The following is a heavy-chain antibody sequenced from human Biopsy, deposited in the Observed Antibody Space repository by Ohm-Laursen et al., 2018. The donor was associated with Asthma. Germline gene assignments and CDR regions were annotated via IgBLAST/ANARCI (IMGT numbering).Heavy chain of an antibody. CDR1: GYIFTSYW. D-gene: IGHD3-10*01. Sequence: EPLKISCKASGYIFTSYWFGWVRQMPGKGLEWRVVIFPGDSDTIYSPSFQGQVTISADKSINTAYLQWSSLTASDTAIYYCASLAYGSGSFFDFWGQGTLVTVAS. CDR2: IFPGDSDT. V-gene: IGHV5-51*01. CDR3: ASLAYGSGSFFDF. J-gene: IGHJ4*02.